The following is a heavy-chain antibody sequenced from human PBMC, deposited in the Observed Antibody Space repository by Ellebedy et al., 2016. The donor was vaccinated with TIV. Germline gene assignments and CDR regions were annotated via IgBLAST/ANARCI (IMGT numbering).Heavy chain of an antibody. D-gene: IGHD6-19*01. V-gene: IGHV4-38-2*02. CDR1: DSSISSARY. Sequence: MPGGSLRLSCTDSDSSISSARYWGWIRQSPGKGLEWIGTVYQSGTAWYNPSLRSRVTISLDTSKNQFSLRLKLTSVTAADTAAYYCAKDVASATYLFDYWGQGTLVTVSS. CDR3: AKDVASATYLFDY. CDR2: VYQSGTA. J-gene: IGHJ4*02.